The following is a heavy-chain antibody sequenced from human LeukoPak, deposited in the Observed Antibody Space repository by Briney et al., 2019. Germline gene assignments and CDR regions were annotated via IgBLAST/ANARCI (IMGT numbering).Heavy chain of an antibody. Sequence: PGGSLRLSCAASGFAFSDYYMSWIRQAPGKGLEWVSYISSSGSTIYYADSVKGRFTISRDNAKNSLYLQMNSLRAEDTALYHCARDKGLRVHDAFDIWGQGTMVTVSS. CDR1: GFAFSDYY. V-gene: IGHV3-11*01. CDR3: ARDKGLRVHDAFDI. CDR2: ISSSGSTI. D-gene: IGHD5-12*01. J-gene: IGHJ3*02.